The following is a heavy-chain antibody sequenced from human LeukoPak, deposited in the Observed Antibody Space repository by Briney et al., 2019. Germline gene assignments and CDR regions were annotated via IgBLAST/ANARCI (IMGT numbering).Heavy chain of an antibody. CDR3: ARPKYSSGWQFDY. Sequence: GGSLRLSCAASGFTFSSYWMHWVRQAPGKGLVWVSRINSDGSSTSYADSVKGRFTISRDNAKNTLYLQMNSLRAEDTAVYYCARPKYSSGWQFDYWGQGTLVTVSS. V-gene: IGHV3-74*01. CDR2: INSDGSST. D-gene: IGHD6-19*01. J-gene: IGHJ4*02. CDR1: GFTFSSYW.